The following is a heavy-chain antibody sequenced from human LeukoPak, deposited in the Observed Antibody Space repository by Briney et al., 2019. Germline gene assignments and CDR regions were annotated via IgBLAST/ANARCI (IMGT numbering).Heavy chain of an antibody. CDR2: ISYDGSNK. CDR3: AKADGYKPHTDY. CDR1: GFTFSSYA. J-gene: IGHJ4*02. V-gene: IGHV3-30-3*01. Sequence: GRSLRLSCAASGFTFSSYAMHWVRQAPGKGLEWVAVISYDGSNKYYADSVKGRFTISRDNSKNTLYLQMNSLRAEDTAVYYCAKADGYKPHTDYWGQGTLVTVSS. D-gene: IGHD5-24*01.